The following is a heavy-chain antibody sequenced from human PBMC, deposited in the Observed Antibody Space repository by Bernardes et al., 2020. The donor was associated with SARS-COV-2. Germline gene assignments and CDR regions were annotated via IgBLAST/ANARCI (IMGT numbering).Heavy chain of an antibody. J-gene: IGHJ4*02. D-gene: IGHD6-13*01. Sequence: SVKVSCNVSGYTLTELSMHWVRQAPGKGLEWMGGFDPEDGETIYAQKFQGRVTMTEDTSTDTAYMELNSLRAEDTAVYYCANGAWYSSSWYHQGFDYWGQGTLVTVSS. CDR2: FDPEDGET. CDR3: ANGAWYSSSWYHQGFDY. CDR1: GYTLTELS. V-gene: IGHV1-24*01.